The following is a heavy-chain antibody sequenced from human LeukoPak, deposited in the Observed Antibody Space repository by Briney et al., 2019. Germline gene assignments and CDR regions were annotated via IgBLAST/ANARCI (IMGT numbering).Heavy chain of an antibody. CDR2: ISSSSSYL. J-gene: IGHJ4*02. Sequence: GSLRLSCAASGFTFSSYSMSWVRQAPGKGLEWVSSISSSSSYLYYADSVKGRFTISRDNAKNSLYLQMNSLRAEDTAVYYCARDYGYYGSGSYDWGQGTLVTVSS. CDR1: GFTFSSYS. CDR3: ARDYGYYGSGSYD. V-gene: IGHV3-21*01. D-gene: IGHD3-10*01.